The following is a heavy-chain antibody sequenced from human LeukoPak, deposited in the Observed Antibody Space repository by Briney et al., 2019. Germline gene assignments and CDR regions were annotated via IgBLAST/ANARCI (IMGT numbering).Heavy chain of an antibody. V-gene: IGHV3-21*01. CDR3: ARALTEGYCSSTSCYNYFDY. Sequence: PGGSLRLSCAASGFTFSSYSMNWVRQAPGKGLEWVSSISSSSSYIYYADSVKGRFTISRDNAKNSLYLQMNSLRAEDTAVYYCARALTEGYCSSTSCYNYFDYWGQGTLVTVSS. CDR1: GFTFSSYS. CDR2: ISSSSSYI. J-gene: IGHJ4*02. D-gene: IGHD2-2*02.